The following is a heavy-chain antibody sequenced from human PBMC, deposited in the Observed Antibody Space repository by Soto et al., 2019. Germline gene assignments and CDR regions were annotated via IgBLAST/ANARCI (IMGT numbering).Heavy chain of an antibody. J-gene: IGHJ6*02. D-gene: IGHD3-10*01. Sequence: ASVEASFKASGYTFIGYYIHWVRQAPGQGLVWVGWINPNCGGTNYAQRFQGWVTMTTDKSITTALMELSRLKSDDTAVFYCARVGGAVASLGYHSMDLWVHGTTVSLSS. CDR1: GYTFIGYY. CDR3: ARVGGAVASLGYHSMDL. CDR2: INPNCGGT. V-gene: IGHV1-2*04.